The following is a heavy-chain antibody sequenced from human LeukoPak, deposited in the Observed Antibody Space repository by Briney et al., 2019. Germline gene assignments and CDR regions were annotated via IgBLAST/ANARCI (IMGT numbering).Heavy chain of an antibody. Sequence: GASVKVSCKVSGYTLTELSIHWVRQAPGKGLEWMGSFNPEDGEAIYAQKFQGRVTMTEDTSTDTAYMELSSLRSADTAVYYCAREVYRDGYNLWGQGTLVTVSS. CDR2: FNPEDGEA. V-gene: IGHV1-24*01. CDR3: AREVYRDGYNL. D-gene: IGHD5-24*01. J-gene: IGHJ4*02. CDR1: GYTLTELS.